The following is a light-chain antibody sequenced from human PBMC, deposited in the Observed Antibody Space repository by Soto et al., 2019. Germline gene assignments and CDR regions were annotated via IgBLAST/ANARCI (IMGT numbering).Light chain of an antibody. J-gene: IGKJ5*01. CDR1: QSVSSY. CDR3: QQRSNWPSIT. Sequence: EIVLTQSPATPSLSPGGRATLSCRASQSVSSYLAWYQQKPGQAPRLLIYDASNRATGIPARFSGSGSGTDFTLTTSSLEPEDFAVYYCQQRSNWPSITFGQGTRLDIK. V-gene: IGKV3-11*01. CDR2: DAS.